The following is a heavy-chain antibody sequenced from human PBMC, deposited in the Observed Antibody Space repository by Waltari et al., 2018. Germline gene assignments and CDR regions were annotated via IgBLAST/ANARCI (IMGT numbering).Heavy chain of an antibody. V-gene: IGHV5-51*01. Sequence: EVQLVQSGAEVKKPGESLKISCKGSGYSFTNYWIGWVRQMPGKGLESLGINYPGDSETRFNPSFQGQVTISVDKSITTAYLQWSSLKASDTAMYYCARRERGDGYTGAFDVWGQGTMVTVSA. D-gene: IGHD5-12*01. J-gene: IGHJ3*01. CDR3: ARRERGDGYTGAFDV. CDR1: GYSFTNYW. CDR2: NYPGDSET.